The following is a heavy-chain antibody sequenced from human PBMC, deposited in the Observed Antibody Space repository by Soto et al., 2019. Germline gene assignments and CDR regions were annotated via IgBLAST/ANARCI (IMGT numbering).Heavy chain of an antibody. J-gene: IGHJ4*02. CDR3: ARHSIDGSGWSIDY. D-gene: IGHD6-19*01. CDR1: GFTFSTYS. Sequence: EVQLVESGGGLVKPGGSLRLSCAASGFTFSTYSMNVVRQAPGKGLEWVSSISSSSYYIYYSDSVRGRVAISSDYAKSSLSLQMNSLRAEDTAVYYCARHSIDGSGWSIDYWGQGTMVTVSS. V-gene: IGHV3-21*01. CDR2: ISSSSYYI.